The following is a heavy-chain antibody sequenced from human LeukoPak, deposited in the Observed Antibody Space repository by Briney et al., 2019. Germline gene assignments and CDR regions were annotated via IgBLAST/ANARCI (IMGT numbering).Heavy chain of an antibody. CDR1: GFTFSNYW. V-gene: IGHV3-74*01. CDR3: ARGGYSANSFDY. Sequence: GGSLRLSCAASGFTFSNYWMHWVRQAPGKGLVWVSRINTDGSATNHADSVRGRFTISRDDAKNTLHLQMNSLRAEDTAVYYCARGGYSANSFDYWGQGTLVTVSS. J-gene: IGHJ4*02. D-gene: IGHD6-25*01. CDR2: INTDGSAT.